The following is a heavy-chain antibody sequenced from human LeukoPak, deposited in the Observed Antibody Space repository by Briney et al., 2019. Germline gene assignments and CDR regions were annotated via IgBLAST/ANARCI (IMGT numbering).Heavy chain of an antibody. D-gene: IGHD3-3*01. J-gene: IGHJ4*02. V-gene: IGHV3-21*04. Sequence: GGSLRLSCAASGFTFSSYSMNWVRQAPGKGQEWVSSISSSSSYIYYADSVKGRFTISRDNAKNSLYLQMNSLRAEDTAVYYCARGTKTPSYYDFWSGYPYYFDYWGQGTLVTVSS. CDR1: GFTFSSYS. CDR2: ISSSSSYI. CDR3: ARGTKTPSYYDFWSGYPYYFDY.